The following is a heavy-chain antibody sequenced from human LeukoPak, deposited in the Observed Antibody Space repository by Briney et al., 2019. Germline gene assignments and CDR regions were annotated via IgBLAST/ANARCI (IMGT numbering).Heavy chain of an antibody. CDR3: ARLLDY. V-gene: IGHV3-30*03. Sequence: GGSLSLSCAASGFTFSSYGMHWVRQAPGKGLEWVAVISYDGSNKYYADSVKGRFTISRDNSKNTLYLQMNSLRAEDTAVYYCARLLDYWGQGTLVTVSS. J-gene: IGHJ4*02. CDR2: ISYDGSNK. CDR1: GFTFSSYG.